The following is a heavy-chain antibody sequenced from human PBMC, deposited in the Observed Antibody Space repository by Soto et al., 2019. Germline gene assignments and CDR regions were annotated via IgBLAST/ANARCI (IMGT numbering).Heavy chain of an antibody. D-gene: IGHD2-15*01. CDR1: GFTFSAYH. V-gene: IGHV3-21*04. Sequence: EVQLVESGGGLVMPGGSLRLSCAASGFTFSAYHMNWVRQAPGKGLEWVSSINPSSSHIYYGGSVRGRFTISRDDSKKSVSLQMNSLRTEDAALYYCGRGYCGGGGCYLRRDAFDVWGQGIMVTVSS. CDR2: INPSSSHI. J-gene: IGHJ3*01. CDR3: GRGYCGGGGCYLRRDAFDV.